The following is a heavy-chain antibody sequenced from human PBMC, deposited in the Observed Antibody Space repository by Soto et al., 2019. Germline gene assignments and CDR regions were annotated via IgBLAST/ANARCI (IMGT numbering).Heavy chain of an antibody. J-gene: IGHJ6*02. CDR2: IDPSDSYT. CDR3: ATQRVGYCSGGSCYRGV. D-gene: IGHD2-15*01. Sequence: ESLKISCKGCGYSFTSYWISWVRQMPGKGLEWMGRIDPSDSYTNYSPSFQGHVTISADKSISTAYLQWSSLKASDTAMYYCATQRVGYCSGGSCYRGVWGQGTTVTVSS. V-gene: IGHV5-10-1*01. CDR1: GYSFTSYW.